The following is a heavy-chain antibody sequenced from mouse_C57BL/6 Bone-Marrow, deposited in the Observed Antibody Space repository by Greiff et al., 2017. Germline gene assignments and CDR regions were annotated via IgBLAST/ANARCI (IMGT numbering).Heavy chain of an antibody. CDR2: IHPNSGST. CDR1: GYTFTSYW. Sequence: QVQLKESGAELVKPGASVKLSCKASGYTFTSYWMHWVKQRPGQGLEWIGMIHPNSGSTNYNEKFKSKATLTVDKSSSTAYMQLSSLTSEDSAVYYCARWGLRYLDYWGQGTTLTVSS. CDR3: ARWGLRYLDY. D-gene: IGHD2-13*01. J-gene: IGHJ2*01. V-gene: IGHV1-64*01.